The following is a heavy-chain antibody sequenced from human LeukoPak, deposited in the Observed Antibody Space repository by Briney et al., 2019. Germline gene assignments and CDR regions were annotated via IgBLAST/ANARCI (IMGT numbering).Heavy chain of an antibody. D-gene: IGHD3-22*01. CDR3: ARDSLRQGTYYYDSSGFYYNY. Sequence: GASVKVSCKASGYTLTSYNMHWVRQAPGQGLEWMGIINPSGGSTSYAQKFQGRVTMTRDMSTSTVYMELSSLRSEDTAVYYCARDSLRQGTYYYDSSGFYYNYWGQGTLVTVSS. V-gene: IGHV1-46*01. CDR1: GYTLTSYN. J-gene: IGHJ4*02. CDR2: INPSGGST.